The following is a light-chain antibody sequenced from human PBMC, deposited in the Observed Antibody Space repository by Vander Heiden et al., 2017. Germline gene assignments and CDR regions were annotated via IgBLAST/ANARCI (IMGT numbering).Light chain of an antibody. Sequence: DNQLTQSLSFPSAFAVDRVTITCRASQVTSSYLAWYQQKPGKAPKLLIYAASSLQSGVPSRFSGSGSGTEFTLTISSLQPEDFATYYCQQLNSYTWTFGQGTKVEIK. V-gene: IGKV1-9*01. J-gene: IGKJ1*01. CDR2: AAS. CDR1: QVTSSY. CDR3: QQLNSYTWT.